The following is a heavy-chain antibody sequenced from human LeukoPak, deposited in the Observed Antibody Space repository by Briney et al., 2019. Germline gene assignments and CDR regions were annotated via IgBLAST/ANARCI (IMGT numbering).Heavy chain of an antibody. CDR1: GFSFSNYE. V-gene: IGHV3-48*03. CDR3: ARDRVGNFDY. D-gene: IGHD3-10*01. Sequence: GGSLRLSCAASGFSFSNYEMNWVRQAPGKGLEWISYITASSTTIYYADSVKGRFTISRDNAKNSLYLQMNGLRGEDTAVYYCARDRVGNFDYWGQGTLVTVSS. J-gene: IGHJ4*02. CDR2: ITASSTTI.